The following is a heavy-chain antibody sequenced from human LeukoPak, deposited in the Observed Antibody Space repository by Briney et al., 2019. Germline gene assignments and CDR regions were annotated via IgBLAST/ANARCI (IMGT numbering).Heavy chain of an antibody. V-gene: IGHV1-46*01. CDR1: GYTFTSYY. D-gene: IGHD3-10*01. CDR2: INPSGGST. Sequence: ASVKVSCKASGYTFTSYYIHWVRQAPGQGLEWMGIINPSGGSTSYAQKFQGRVTMTRNTPTSTVYMELSSLRSDDTAVYYCARVQYYGSGSHQYHFDYWGQGTLVTVSS. J-gene: IGHJ4*02. CDR3: ARVQYYGSGSHQYHFDY.